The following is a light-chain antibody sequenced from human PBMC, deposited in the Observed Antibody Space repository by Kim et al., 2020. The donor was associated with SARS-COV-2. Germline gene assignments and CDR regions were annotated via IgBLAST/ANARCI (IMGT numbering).Light chain of an antibody. CDR2: GAS. CDR1: QSVSSN. Sequence: SPGEGAPLSCRARQSVSSNLAWYQQKPGQAPRLLIYGASTRATGIPARFSGSGSGTEFTLTISSLQSEDFAVYYCQQYNNWLPLTFGGGTKVDIK. V-gene: IGKV3-15*01. CDR3: QQYNNWLPLT. J-gene: IGKJ4*01.